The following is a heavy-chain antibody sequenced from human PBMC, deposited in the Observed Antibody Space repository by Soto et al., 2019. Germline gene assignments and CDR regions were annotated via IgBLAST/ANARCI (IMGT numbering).Heavy chain of an antibody. Sequence: QVQVVESGGGLVKPGGSLRLSCAASGFTFSDYYRSWIRQAPGKGLEWVSFISSSGDSTKYADSVKGRFTISRDNAKNSLYLQLNSLRAEDTAVYYCARGGVKGTTSRGQVYNWGQGTLVTVSS. CDR2: ISSSGDST. J-gene: IGHJ4*02. CDR3: ARGGVKGTTSRGQVYN. V-gene: IGHV3-11*06. CDR1: GFTFSDYY. D-gene: IGHD1-7*01.